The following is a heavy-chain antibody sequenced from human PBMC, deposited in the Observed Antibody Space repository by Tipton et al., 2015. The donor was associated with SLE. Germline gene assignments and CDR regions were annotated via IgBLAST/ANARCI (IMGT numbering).Heavy chain of an antibody. J-gene: IGHJ3*02. Sequence: GSLRLSCAASGFTFSSYWMHWVRQAPGKGLVWVSRINSDGSSTSYADSVKGRFTISRDNSKNTLYPQMNSLRAEDTAVYYCAKGAIAVAGLDAFDIWGQGTMVTVSS. D-gene: IGHD6-19*01. CDR2: INSDGSST. V-gene: IGHV3-74*01. CDR1: GFTFSSYW. CDR3: AKGAIAVAGLDAFDI.